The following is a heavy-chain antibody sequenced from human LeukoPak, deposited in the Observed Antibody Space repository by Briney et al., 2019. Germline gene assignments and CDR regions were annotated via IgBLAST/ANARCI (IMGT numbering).Heavy chain of an antibody. Sequence: GGSLRLSCAASGFSLSSYAMSWVRQAPGKGLEWVSAISSTDAGTYHADSVRGRFTISRDSSKNTLYLQMNSLRAEDTAVYYCAKGGFDGEGRYFDYWGQGTLVTVSS. CDR1: GFSLSSYA. CDR3: AKGGFDGEGRYFDY. J-gene: IGHJ4*02. V-gene: IGHV3-23*01. CDR2: ISSTDAGT. D-gene: IGHD2-21*01.